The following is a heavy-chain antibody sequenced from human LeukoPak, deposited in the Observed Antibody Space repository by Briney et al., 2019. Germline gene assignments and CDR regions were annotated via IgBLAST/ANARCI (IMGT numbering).Heavy chain of an antibody. CDR3: AREGVGATDDSFDV. V-gene: IGHV4-59*01. Sequence: SETLSLTCAVSGISITSYYWSWIRQPPGKGLEWIGCIYYSGSTNYNSSLKSRVTISVDTSKNQFSLKLRSVTAADTAVYYCAREGVGATDDSFDVWGQGTMVTVSS. CDR1: GISITSYY. CDR2: IYYSGST. J-gene: IGHJ3*01. D-gene: IGHD1-26*01.